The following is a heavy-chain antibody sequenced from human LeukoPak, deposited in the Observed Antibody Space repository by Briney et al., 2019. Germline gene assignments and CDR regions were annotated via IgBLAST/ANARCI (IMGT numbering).Heavy chain of an antibody. CDR1: GGSFSGYY. J-gene: IGHJ3*02. CDR2: INHSGST. D-gene: IGHD4-23*01. Sequence: SETLSLTCAVYGGSFSGYYWSWIRQPPGKGLERIGEINHSGSTNYNPSLKSRVTISVDTSKNQFSLKLSSVTAADTAVYYCASATVVTPPRAFDIWGQGTMVTVSS. V-gene: IGHV4-34*01. CDR3: ASATVVTPPRAFDI.